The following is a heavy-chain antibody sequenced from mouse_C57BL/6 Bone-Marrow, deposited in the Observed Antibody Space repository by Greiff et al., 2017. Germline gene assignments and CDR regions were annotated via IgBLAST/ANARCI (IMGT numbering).Heavy chain of an antibody. D-gene: IGHD2-2*01. J-gene: IGHJ4*01. V-gene: IGHV5-15*01. Sequence: VKLQESGGGLVQPGGSLKLSCAASGFTFSDYGMAWVRQAPRKGPEWVAFLSNLAYSIYYADTVTGRFTISRENAKNTLYLEMSSLRSEDTAMYYCARRYGYDLDYWGQGTSVTVSS. CDR3: ARRYGYDLDY. CDR2: LSNLAYSI. CDR1: GFTFSDYG.